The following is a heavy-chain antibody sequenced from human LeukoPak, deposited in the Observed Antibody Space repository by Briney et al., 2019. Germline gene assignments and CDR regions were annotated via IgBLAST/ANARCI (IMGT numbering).Heavy chain of an antibody. CDR2: ISWDSVNI. D-gene: IGHD3-10*01. Sequence: GGSLRLSCAASGFTFSSYWMHWVRQAPGKGLEWVSGISWDSVNIGHAESVTGRFTISRDNAKNSAFLQMNSLRLEDTALYYCAKARRDYSGSGIDAFDIWGQGTMVTVSS. CDR3: AKARRDYSGSGIDAFDI. CDR1: GFTFSSYW. J-gene: IGHJ3*02. V-gene: IGHV3-9*01.